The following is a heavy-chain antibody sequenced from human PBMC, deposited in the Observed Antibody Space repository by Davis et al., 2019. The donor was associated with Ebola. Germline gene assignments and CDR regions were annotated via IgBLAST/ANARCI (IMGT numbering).Heavy chain of an antibody. CDR3: AKDRVRYSSGWLFDY. CDR2: IWDDGNDK. D-gene: IGHD6-19*01. J-gene: IGHJ4*02. CDR1: GFPFSTFA. V-gene: IGHV3-30*02. Sequence: GESLKISCAASGFPFSTFAMHWVRQAPGKGLEWVAIIWDDGNDKYYADSVKGRFTISRDNSKNTLYLQMNSLRAEDTAVYYCAKDRVRYSSGWLFDYWGQGTLVTVSS.